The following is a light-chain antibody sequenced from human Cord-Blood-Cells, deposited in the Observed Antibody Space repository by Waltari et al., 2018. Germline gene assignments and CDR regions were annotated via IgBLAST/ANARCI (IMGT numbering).Light chain of an antibody. CDR3: QQHNNWPPLT. CDR1: QRVSSN. J-gene: IGKJ4*01. V-gene: IGKV3-15*01. Sequence: ELVLTQPPATLSVSPGERATLSYRASQRVSSNLAWYQQKPGQAPRLLIYGAATRTTGIPARFSGSGSGTKFTLTISSLQSEDFAVYYCQQHNNWPPLTFGGGTKVEIK. CDR2: GAA.